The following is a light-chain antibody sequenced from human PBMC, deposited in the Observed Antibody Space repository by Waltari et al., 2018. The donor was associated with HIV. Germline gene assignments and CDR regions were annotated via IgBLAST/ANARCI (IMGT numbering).Light chain of an antibody. CDR1: SSDVGGSNY. Sequence: QSALTQPASVSGSPGQSITISCTGTSSDVGGSNYVSWYPQHPGKAPKLMIFEVINRPSGVSNRFSGSKSVNTASLTISGLQAEDEADYYCSSYTTRSTPDPNWVFGGGTKLTVL. J-gene: IGLJ3*02. V-gene: IGLV2-14*01. CDR3: SSYTTRSTPDPNWV. CDR2: EVI.